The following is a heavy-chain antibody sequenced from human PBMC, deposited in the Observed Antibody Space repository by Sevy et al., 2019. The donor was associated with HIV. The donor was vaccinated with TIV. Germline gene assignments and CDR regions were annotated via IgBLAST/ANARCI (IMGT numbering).Heavy chain of an antibody. CDR3: AKARYINGWYVLDY. V-gene: IGHV3-23*01. D-gene: IGHD6-19*01. CDR1: GFIFSSYA. CDR2: NSGSGDKT. Sequence: GGSLRLSCAASGFIFSSYAMSWVRQAPGKGLEWVSTNSGSGDKTFYADSVKGRFTISGDNSKNTLYLQMNSLRAEDAAIYCCAKARYINGWYVLDYWGQGTLVTVSS. J-gene: IGHJ4*02.